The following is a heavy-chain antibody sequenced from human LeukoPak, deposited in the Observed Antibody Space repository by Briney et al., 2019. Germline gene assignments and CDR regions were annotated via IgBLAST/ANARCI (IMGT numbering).Heavy chain of an antibody. CDR1: GGSISSYY. D-gene: IGHD6-19*01. CDR3: ARYNLLAAVPGTGAFDY. Sequence: PSETLSLTCTVPGGSISSYYWSWIRQPPGKGLEWIAYIYYSGSTNYNPSVKSRVTISVDTSKNQFSLKLSSVTAADTAVYYFARYNLLAAVPGTGAFDYWGQGTLVSVSS. J-gene: IGHJ4*02. CDR2: IYYSGST. V-gene: IGHV4-59*01.